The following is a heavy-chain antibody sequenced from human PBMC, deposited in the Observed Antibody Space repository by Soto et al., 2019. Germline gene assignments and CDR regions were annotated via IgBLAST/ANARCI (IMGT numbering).Heavy chain of an antibody. D-gene: IGHD6-25*01. Sequence: ASVKVSWKASRYAFSSFGMNWVRRAPGQGLEWVGWMSTYNANKVYAQKFQGRVTMTSDTATSTAYMDLGPLTSDDTAVYYCAKDAHEAAASDVWGQGTKVTVS. V-gene: IGHV1-18*01. CDR3: AKDAHEAAASDV. J-gene: IGHJ3*01. CDR1: RYAFSSFG. CDR2: MSTYNANK.